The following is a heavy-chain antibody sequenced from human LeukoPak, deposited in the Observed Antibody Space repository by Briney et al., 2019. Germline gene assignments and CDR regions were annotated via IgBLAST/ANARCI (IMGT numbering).Heavy chain of an antibody. CDR3: ARDLRTVTTHWFDP. J-gene: IGHJ5*02. Sequence: ASVKVSCKASGYTFTSYGISWVRQAPGQGLEWMGWISAYNGNTNYAQKLQGRVTMTTDTSTSTAYMELRSLRSDDTAVYYCARDLRTVTTHWFDPWGQGTLVTVSS. CDR2: ISAYNGNT. V-gene: IGHV1-18*01. CDR1: GYTFTSYG. D-gene: IGHD4-17*01.